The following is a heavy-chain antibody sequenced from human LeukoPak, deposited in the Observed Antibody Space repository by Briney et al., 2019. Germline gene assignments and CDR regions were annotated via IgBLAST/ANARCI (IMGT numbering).Heavy chain of an antibody. CDR3: ARVVVVPAVTPYYFDF. CDR2: IIPIFGTA. CDR1: GGTFSSYA. V-gene: IGHV1-69*13. J-gene: IGHJ4*02. D-gene: IGHD2-2*02. Sequence: SVKVSCKASGGTFSSYAISWVRQAPGQGLEWMGGIIPIFGTANYAQKFQGRVTVTADESTSTAYMELSSLRSEDTAVYYCARVVVVPAVTPYYFDFWGQGTLVTVSS.